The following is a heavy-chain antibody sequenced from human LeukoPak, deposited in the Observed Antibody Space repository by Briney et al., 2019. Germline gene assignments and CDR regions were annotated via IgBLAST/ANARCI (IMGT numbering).Heavy chain of an antibody. V-gene: IGHV4-34*01. D-gene: IGHD3-3*01. CDR3: ARAGRITIFGVVITTGWFDP. CDR1: GGSFSGYY. J-gene: IGHJ5*02. Sequence: PSETLSLTCAVYGGSFSGYYWSWIRQPPGKGLEWIGEINHSGSTNYNPSLKSRVTISVDTSKNQFSLKLSSVTAADTAVYYCARAGRITIFGVVITTGWFDPWGQGTLVTVSS. CDR2: INHSGST.